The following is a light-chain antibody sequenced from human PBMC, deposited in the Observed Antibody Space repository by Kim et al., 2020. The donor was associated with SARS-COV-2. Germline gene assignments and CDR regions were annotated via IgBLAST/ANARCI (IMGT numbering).Light chain of an antibody. J-gene: IGKJ2*01. V-gene: IGKV3-11*01. CDR3: QQRTNWPT. Sequence: LSLSPGETATLTCRASQSVSSYLAWYQQKPGQPPRLLIYEVSNRATGIPARFSGSGSGTDFTLTITSLEAEDFAIYYCQQRTNWPTFGQGTKLEI. CDR1: QSVSSY. CDR2: EVS.